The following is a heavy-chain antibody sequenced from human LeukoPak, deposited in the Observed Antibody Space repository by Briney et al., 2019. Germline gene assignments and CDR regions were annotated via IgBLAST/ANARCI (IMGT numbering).Heavy chain of an antibody. CDR2: ISGSGDNT. Sequence: PGGSLRLSCAASGFTFSSYAMSWVRQVPGKGLEWVSVISGSGDNTYYADSVKGRFTISRDNSKNMLYLQMNSLRAEDTAVYYCARGNYWFDPWGQGTLVTVPS. CDR3: ARGNYWFDP. CDR1: GFTFSSYA. J-gene: IGHJ5*02. V-gene: IGHV3-23*01.